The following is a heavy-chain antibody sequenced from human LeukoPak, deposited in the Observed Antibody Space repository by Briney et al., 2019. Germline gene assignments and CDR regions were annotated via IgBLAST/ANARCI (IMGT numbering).Heavy chain of an antibody. D-gene: IGHD1-14*01. CDR3: ARDVLAAGATGTFDI. V-gene: IGHV3-7*03. Sequence: QAGGSLRLSCAASTFTFSNYWMSWVSQAPGKGLEWVANIKQDGSEKYYVDSVKGRFTISRDNAKTSLYLQMNSLRAEDTAVYYCARDVLAAGATGTFDIWGQGTMVTVSS. J-gene: IGHJ3*02. CDR1: TFTFSNYW. CDR2: IKQDGSEK.